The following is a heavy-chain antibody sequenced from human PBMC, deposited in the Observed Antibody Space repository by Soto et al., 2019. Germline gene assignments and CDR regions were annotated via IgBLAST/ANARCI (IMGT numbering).Heavy chain of an antibody. CDR3: ARDLGGSSWYSDAFDI. Sequence: GGSLRLSCAASGFTFSDYYMSWIRQAPGKGLEWVSYISSSGSTIYYADSVKGRFTISRDNAKNSLYLQMNSLRAEDTAVYYCARDLGGSSWYSDAFDIWGQRTMVTVSS. D-gene: IGHD6-13*01. V-gene: IGHV3-11*01. CDR1: GFTFSDYY. J-gene: IGHJ3*02. CDR2: ISSSGSTI.